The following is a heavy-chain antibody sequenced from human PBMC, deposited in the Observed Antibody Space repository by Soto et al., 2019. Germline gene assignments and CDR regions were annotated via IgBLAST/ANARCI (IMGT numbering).Heavy chain of an antibody. V-gene: IGHV3-72*01. CDR2: TRNKANSYTT. D-gene: IGHD3-22*01. CDR1: GFTFSDHY. Sequence: EVQLVESGGGLVQPGGSLRLSCAASGFTFSDHYMDWVRQAPGKGLEWVGRTRNKANSYTTEYAASVKGRFTISRDDSKNSLYLQMNSLKTEDTAVYYCARDYDISGHWDYWGQGTLVTGSS. CDR3: ARDYDISGHWDY. J-gene: IGHJ4*02.